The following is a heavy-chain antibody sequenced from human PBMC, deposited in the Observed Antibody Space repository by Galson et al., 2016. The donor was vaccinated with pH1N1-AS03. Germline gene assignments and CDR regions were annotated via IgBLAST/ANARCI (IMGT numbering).Heavy chain of an antibody. CDR1: GFSLNTNGVG. D-gene: IGHD2-21*02. J-gene: IGHJ2*01. CDR2: IYWNSEK. Sequence: PALVKPTQTLTLTCDFSGFSLNTNGVGVGWIRQPPGKPLEWLALIYWNSEKRYNPFLKGRLTITKDNHKNQVVLKMTNMAPGVTATYFCARKPPGSMVVTIGDGYFDLWARGPLVAVSS. CDR3: ARKPPGSMVVTIGDGYFDL. V-gene: IGHV2-5*01.